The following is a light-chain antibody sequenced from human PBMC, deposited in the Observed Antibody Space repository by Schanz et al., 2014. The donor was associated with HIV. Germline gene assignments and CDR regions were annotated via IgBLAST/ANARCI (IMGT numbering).Light chain of an antibody. V-gene: IGKV3-20*01. CDR1: QRLSSSY. CDR3: QQYNNWPPLT. Sequence: EIVLTQSPGSLSLSPGGRATLSCGASQRLSSSYLAWYQQKRDQPPRLVIYATSTRAAGIPDRFSGTGSGTDFTLTISSLEPEDFAVYYCQQYNNWPPLTFGGGTKVELK. CDR2: ATS. J-gene: IGKJ4*01.